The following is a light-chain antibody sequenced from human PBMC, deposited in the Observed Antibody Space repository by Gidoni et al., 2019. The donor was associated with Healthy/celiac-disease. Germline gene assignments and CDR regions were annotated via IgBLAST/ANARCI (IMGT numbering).Light chain of an antibody. Sequence: ITCRASQSISSYLNWYQQKPGNAPKLLIYAASSLQSGVPSRFSGSGSGTDFTLTISSLQPEDFATYYCQQSFSTLSWTFGQGTKVEIK. J-gene: IGKJ1*01. CDR3: QQSFSTLSWT. CDR1: QSISSY. CDR2: AAS. V-gene: IGKV1-39*01.